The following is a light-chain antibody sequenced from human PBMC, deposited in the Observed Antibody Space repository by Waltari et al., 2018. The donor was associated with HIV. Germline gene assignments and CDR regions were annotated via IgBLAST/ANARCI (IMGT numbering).Light chain of an antibody. CDR2: GKN. CDR1: SLRSYS. J-gene: IGLJ2*01. Sequence: SSEVTQDPVVSVALGQTVRITCQGASLRSYSASWYQQKPGQAPILVIYGKNNRPSGIPDRFSGSSSGNTASLTITAAQAEDEADYYCNSLDNSGVLVVFGGGTKLTVL. CDR3: NSLDNSGVLVV. V-gene: IGLV3-19*01.